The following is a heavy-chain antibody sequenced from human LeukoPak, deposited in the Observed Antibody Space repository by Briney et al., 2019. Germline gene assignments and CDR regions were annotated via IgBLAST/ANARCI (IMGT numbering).Heavy chain of an antibody. D-gene: IGHD6-13*01. V-gene: IGHV7-4-1*02. J-gene: IGHJ4*02. Sequence: ASVKVSCKASGYTFTGYYMHWVRQAPGQGLEWMGWINTNTGNPTYAQGFTGRFVFSLDTSVSTAYLQISSLKAEDTAVYYCARGASSWYRQSGYWGQGTLVTVSS. CDR3: ARGASSWYRQSGY. CDR2: INTNTGNP. CDR1: GYTFTGYY.